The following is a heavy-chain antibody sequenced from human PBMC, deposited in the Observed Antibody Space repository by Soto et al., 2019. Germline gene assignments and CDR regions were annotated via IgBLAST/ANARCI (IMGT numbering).Heavy chain of an antibody. J-gene: IGHJ4*02. CDR2: ISGSGGTT. CDR1: GFTFSNYA. Sequence: DVQLLESGGGLVQPGRSLRLSCAASGFTFSNYAMSWVRQAPGQRLDWVSAISGSGGTTYYADSVKGRFTISRDNSKNTLFLQMNSLRAEDAAVYYCAKFFVETGSNSGWPWSFHYWGQGTLVTVSS. D-gene: IGHD6-25*01. V-gene: IGHV3-23*01. CDR3: AKFFVETGSNSGWPWSFHY.